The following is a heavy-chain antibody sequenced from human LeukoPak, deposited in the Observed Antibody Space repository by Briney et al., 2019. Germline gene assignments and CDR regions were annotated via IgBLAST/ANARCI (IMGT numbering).Heavy chain of an antibody. CDR1: GYTFTGYY. CDR3: ARYNWNDGHYFDY. V-gene: IGHV1-2*02. J-gene: IGHJ4*02. D-gene: IGHD1-20*01. CDR2: ISPNSGGT. Sequence: ASVKVSCKASGYTFTGYYINWVRQAPGQGLEWMGWISPNSGGTNYAQKFQGRVTMTRDTSISTAYVELSRLRSDDTAVYYCARYNWNDGHYFDYWGQGTLVTVSS.